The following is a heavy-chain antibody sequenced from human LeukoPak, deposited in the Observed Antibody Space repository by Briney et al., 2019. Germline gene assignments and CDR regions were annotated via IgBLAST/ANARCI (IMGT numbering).Heavy chain of an antibody. J-gene: IGHJ6*03. D-gene: IGHD5-18*01. CDR1: GGSISSYY. V-gene: IGHV4-59*01. Sequence: SETLSLTCTVSGGSISSYYWSWIRQPPGKGLEWIGFIYYSGSTNYNPSLKSRVTISVHTSKNQFSLKLSSVTAADTAVYYCARTTEGGYSYGSSYYYYMDVWGKGATVTISS. CDR2: IYYSGST. CDR3: ARTTEGGYSYGSSYYYYMDV.